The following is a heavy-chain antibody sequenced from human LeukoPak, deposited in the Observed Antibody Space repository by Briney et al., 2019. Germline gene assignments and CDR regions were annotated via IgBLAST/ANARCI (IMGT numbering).Heavy chain of an antibody. Sequence: GGSLRLSCVASGFIVSSYYMTWVRQAPGKGLEWVSVIYSGGSTYYADSVKGRVAISRDNSKNTVFLHMSIVRAEDTAVYYCARSYSNHLFGMDVWGQGTTVTVTS. CDR3: ARSYSNHLFGMDV. CDR2: IYSGGST. J-gene: IGHJ6*02. V-gene: IGHV3-66*01. D-gene: IGHD4-11*01. CDR1: GFIVSSYY.